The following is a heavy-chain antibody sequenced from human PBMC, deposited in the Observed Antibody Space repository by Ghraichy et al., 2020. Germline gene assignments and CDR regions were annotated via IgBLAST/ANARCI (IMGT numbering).Heavy chain of an antibody. CDR1: GGSISSYY. CDR2: IYYSGST. Sequence: SETLSLTCTVSGGSISSYYWSWIRQPPGKGLEWIGYIYYSGSTNYNPSLKSRVTISVDTSKNQFSLKLSSVTAADTAVYYCARGREYSSGWYGWYFDLWGRGTLVTVSS. J-gene: IGHJ2*01. V-gene: IGHV4-59*01. CDR3: ARGREYSSGWYGWYFDL. D-gene: IGHD6-19*01.